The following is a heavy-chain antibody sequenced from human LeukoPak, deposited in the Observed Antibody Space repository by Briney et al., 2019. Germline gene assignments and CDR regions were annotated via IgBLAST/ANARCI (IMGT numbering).Heavy chain of an antibody. V-gene: IGHV4-38-2*01. D-gene: IGHD6-19*01. J-gene: IGHJ4*02. CDR2: IYHSGST. Sequence: PSETLCLTCAVSGYSISSGYHWGWIRQPPGQGLGGIGIIYHSGSTYYNPSLKSRVTISVDTSKNQFSLKLSSVTAADTAVYYCASGFAVAGTDYWGQGTLVTVSS. CDR1: GYSISSGYH. CDR3: ASGFAVAGTDY.